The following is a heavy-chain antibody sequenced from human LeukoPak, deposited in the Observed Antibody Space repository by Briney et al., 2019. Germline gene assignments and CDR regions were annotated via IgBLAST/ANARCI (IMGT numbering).Heavy chain of an antibody. CDR3: TKEGGLYDSGGYFDY. J-gene: IGHJ4*02. D-gene: IGHD3-3*01. CDR1: GFTFNNYA. Sequence: GGSLRLSCAASGFTFNNYAMGWVRQAPGKGLEWVSTISSSGGRTYYADSVKGRFTFSRDDSKNTLYLQMNSLRAEDTAVYYCTKEGGLYDSGGYFDYWGQGTLVTVSS. CDR2: ISSSGGRT. V-gene: IGHV3-23*01.